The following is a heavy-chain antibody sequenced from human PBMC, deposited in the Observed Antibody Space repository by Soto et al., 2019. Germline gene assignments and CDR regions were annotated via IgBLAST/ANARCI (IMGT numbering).Heavy chain of an antibody. CDR2: ISGSGSNP. D-gene: IGHD4-17*01. CDR1: GFTFSSYA. Sequence: EVQVLESGGGLVQPGGSLRLSCAASGFTFSSYAMSWVRQAPGQGLEWVSAISGSGSNPYYADSVKGRFTISRDNSKTTLYLQMNSLRAEDTAQYYGAKTASMTIRDGFDHWGQGTLVTVSS. CDR3: AKTASMTIRDGFDH. V-gene: IGHV3-23*01. J-gene: IGHJ4*02.